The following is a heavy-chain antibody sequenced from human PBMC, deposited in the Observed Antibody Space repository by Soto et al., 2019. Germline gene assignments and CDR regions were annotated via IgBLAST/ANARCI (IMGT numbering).Heavy chain of an antibody. D-gene: IGHD2-8*02. CDR1: GFTFSSYW. J-gene: IGHJ4*02. Sequence: PGGSLRLSCAASGFTFSSYWMSWVRQAPGKGLEWVANIKQDGSEKYYVDSVKGRFTISRDSAKNSLYLQMNSLRAEDTAVYYCARERNLVRTVLAPNPIDYWGQGILVTVSS. CDR2: IKQDGSEK. V-gene: IGHV3-7*05. CDR3: ARERNLVRTVLAPNPIDY.